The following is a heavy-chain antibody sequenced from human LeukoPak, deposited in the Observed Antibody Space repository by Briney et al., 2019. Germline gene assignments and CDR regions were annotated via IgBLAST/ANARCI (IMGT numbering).Heavy chain of an antibody. CDR3: ARQISGYSSSWYPNWFDP. V-gene: IGHV4-59*08. Sequence: SETLSLTCTVSGDSISSYYWSWIRQPPGKGLEWIGCIYHTGSTNYNPSLKSRVTISVDTSKNQFSLKLSSVTAADTAVYYCARQISGYSSSWYPNWFDPWGQGTLVTVSS. CDR2: IYHTGST. J-gene: IGHJ5*02. D-gene: IGHD6-13*01. CDR1: GDSISSYY.